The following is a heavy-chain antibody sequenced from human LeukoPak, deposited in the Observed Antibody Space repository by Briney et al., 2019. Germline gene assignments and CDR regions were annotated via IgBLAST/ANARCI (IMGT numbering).Heavy chain of an antibody. V-gene: IGHV1-69*13. CDR2: IIPIFGTA. J-gene: IGHJ5*02. CDR3: AREGLELETVSNWFDP. D-gene: IGHD1-1*01. CDR1: GGTFSSYA. Sequence: SVKVSCKASGGTFSSYAISWVRQAPGQGLEWMGGIIPIFGTANYAQKFQGRVTITADESTSTAYMELSSLRSEDTAVYYCAREGLELETVSNWFDPWGQGTLVTVSS.